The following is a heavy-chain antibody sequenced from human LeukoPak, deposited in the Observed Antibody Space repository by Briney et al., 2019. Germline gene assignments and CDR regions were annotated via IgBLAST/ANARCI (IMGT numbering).Heavy chain of an antibody. V-gene: IGHV4-59*08. Sequence: PSETLSLTCTVSGGSISSYYWSWIRQPPGKGLEWIGYIYYSGSTNYNPSLKSRVTISVDTSKNQFSLKLSSVTAADTAVYYCPRGRSLTGCPNFNYWRRGTLLSVFS. CDR2: IYYSGST. D-gene: IGHD7-27*01. CDR1: GGSISSYY. CDR3: PRGRSLTGCPNFNY. J-gene: IGHJ4*02.